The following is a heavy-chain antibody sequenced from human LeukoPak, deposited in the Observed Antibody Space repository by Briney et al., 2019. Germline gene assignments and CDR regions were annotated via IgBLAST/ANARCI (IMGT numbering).Heavy chain of an antibody. J-gene: IGHJ4*02. CDR3: AREGIAAAGSFDY. Sequence: SETLSLTCTVSGGSISSYYWSWLRQPPGKGLEWSGYIYYSGSTNYNPSLKSRVTISVDTSKNQFSLKLSSVTAADTAVYFCAREGIAAAGSFDYWGQGTLVTVSS. CDR1: GGSISSYY. D-gene: IGHD6-13*01. V-gene: IGHV4-59*01. CDR2: IYYSGST.